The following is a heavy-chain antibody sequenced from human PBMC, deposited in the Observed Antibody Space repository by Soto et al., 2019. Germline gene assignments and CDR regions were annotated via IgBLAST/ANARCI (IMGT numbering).Heavy chain of an antibody. CDR3: AREGNDYYVSSVGAFDI. CDR2: ISSSSSTI. D-gene: IGHD3-22*01. J-gene: IGHJ3*02. V-gene: IGHV3-48*02. Sequence: EVQLVESGGGLVQPGGSLRLSCAASGFTFSSYSMNWVRQAPGKGLEWVSYISSSSSTIYYADSVKGRFTISRDNAKNSLYLQMNSLRDEDTAVYYCAREGNDYYVSSVGAFDIWGQGTMVTVSS. CDR1: GFTFSSYS.